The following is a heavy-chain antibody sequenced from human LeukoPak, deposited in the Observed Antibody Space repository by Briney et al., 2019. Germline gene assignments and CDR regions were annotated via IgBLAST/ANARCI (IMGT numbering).Heavy chain of an antibody. Sequence: GGSLRLSCAASGFTFDDSAMHWVRQAPGKGLEWVSGISWNSGSIGYADSVKGRFTISRDNAKNSLYLQMNSLRAEDTALYYCAKSSHYDISTGYYSRWGQGTLVTVSS. CDR1: GFTFDDSA. D-gene: IGHD3-9*01. CDR3: AKSSHYDISTGYYSR. J-gene: IGHJ4*02. V-gene: IGHV3-9*01. CDR2: ISWNSGSI.